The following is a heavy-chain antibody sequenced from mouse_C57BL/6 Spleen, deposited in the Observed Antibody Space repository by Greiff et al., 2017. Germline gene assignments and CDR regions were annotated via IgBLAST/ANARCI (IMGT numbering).Heavy chain of an antibody. CDR3: ARFYYGSSYDAMDY. V-gene: IGHV1-82*01. Sequence: QVQLQQSGPELVKPGASVKISCKASGYAFSSSWMNWVKQRPGKGLEWIGRIYPGDGDTNYNGKFKGKATLTADKSSSTAYMQLSSLTSDDSAVYFCARFYYGSSYDAMDYWGQGTSVTVSS. D-gene: IGHD1-1*01. CDR2: IYPGDGDT. CDR1: GYAFSSSW. J-gene: IGHJ4*01.